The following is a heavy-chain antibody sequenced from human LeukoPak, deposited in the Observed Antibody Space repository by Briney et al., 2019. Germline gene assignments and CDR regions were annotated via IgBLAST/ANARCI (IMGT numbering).Heavy chain of an antibody. V-gene: IGHV4-4*09. CDR2: IHASGPT. CDR1: GGSISTYY. D-gene: IGHD6-6*01. J-gene: IGHJ4*02. Sequence: SGTLSLTCTVSGGSISTYYWSWIRRPPGKGLEWIAYIHASGPTNYSPSLKSRITISVDTSKNQFSLKLSSVTAADTAVYYCARHDAGIAARPFDNWGQGTLVTVSS. CDR3: ARHDAGIAARPFDN.